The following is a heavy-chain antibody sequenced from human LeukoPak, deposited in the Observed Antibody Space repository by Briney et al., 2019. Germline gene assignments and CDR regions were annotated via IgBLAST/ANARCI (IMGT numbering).Heavy chain of an antibody. CDR2: INHSGST. J-gene: IGHJ4*02. CDR1: GGSFSGYY. CDR3: ARWVVVTARRFDY. V-gene: IGHV4-34*01. D-gene: IGHD2-21*02. Sequence: PSETLSLTCAVYGGSFSGYYWGWIRQPPGKGLEWTGEINHSGSTNYNPSLKSRVTISVDTSKNQFSLKLSSVTAADTAVYYCARWVVVTARRFDYWGQGTLVTVSS.